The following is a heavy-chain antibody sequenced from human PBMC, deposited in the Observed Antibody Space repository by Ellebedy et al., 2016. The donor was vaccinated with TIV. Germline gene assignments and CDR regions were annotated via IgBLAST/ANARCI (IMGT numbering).Heavy chain of an antibody. D-gene: IGHD2-15*01. V-gene: IGHV3-21*01. CDR1: GFTFSSYS. CDR2: ISSSSSYI. CDR3: ARDYCSGGSCYLVGSFDY. J-gene: IGHJ4*02. Sequence: PGGSLRLSCAASGFTFSSYSMNWVRQAPGKGLEWVSSISSSSSYIYYADSVKGRFTISRDNAKNSLYLQMNSLRAEDTAVYYCARDYCSGGSCYLVGSFDYWGQGTLVTVSS.